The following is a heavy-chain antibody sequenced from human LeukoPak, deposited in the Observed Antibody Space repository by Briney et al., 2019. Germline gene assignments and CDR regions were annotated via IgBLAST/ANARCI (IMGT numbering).Heavy chain of an antibody. J-gene: IGHJ4*02. Sequence: ASVKVSCKASGYTFTSYYMHWVRQAPGQGLEWMGIINPSGGGTSYAQKFQGRVTMTRDMSASTVYMELSSLRSEDTAVYYCARVGSGIHGDFDYWGQGTLVTVSS. CDR1: GYTFTSYY. CDR2: INPSGGGT. CDR3: ARVGSGIHGDFDY. D-gene: IGHD2-15*01. V-gene: IGHV1-46*01.